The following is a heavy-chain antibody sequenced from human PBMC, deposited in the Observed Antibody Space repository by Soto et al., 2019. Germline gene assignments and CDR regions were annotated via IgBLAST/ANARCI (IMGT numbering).Heavy chain of an antibody. Sequence: WGSLRLSCSVSGFTFSSYAIHWVRQAPGKGLEYVSSISSNGGSTYYPDSVKGRFTISRDNSKNTLYLQMSSLRVEDTAVYYCVKDRWVDYWGQGTLVTVSS. CDR1: GFTFSSYA. V-gene: IGHV3-64D*06. CDR3: VKDRWVDY. CDR2: ISSNGGST. J-gene: IGHJ4*02. D-gene: IGHD6-13*01.